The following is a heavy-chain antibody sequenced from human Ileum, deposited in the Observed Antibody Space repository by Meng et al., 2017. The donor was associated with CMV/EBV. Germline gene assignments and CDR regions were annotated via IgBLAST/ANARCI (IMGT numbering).Heavy chain of an antibody. Sequence: GGSLRLSCEASGFTFRNYGMSWVRQAPGKGLEWVSGISDSTGGTNYADSVRGRFTISRDISKNTLYLQMNSLTAEDTAVYYCEKDQHFTNQFDFWGQGTLVTVSS. J-gene: IGHJ4*02. CDR3: EKDQHFTNQFDF. CDR1: GFTFRNYG. D-gene: IGHD1-1*01. CDR2: ISDSTGGT. V-gene: IGHV3-23*01.